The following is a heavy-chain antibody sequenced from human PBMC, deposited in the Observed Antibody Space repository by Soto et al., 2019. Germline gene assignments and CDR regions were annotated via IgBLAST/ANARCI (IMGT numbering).Heavy chain of an antibody. CDR2: ISSDGSNK. J-gene: IGHJ4*02. D-gene: IGHD1-26*01. Sequence: GGSLRLSCAASGFTFNNYAMHWVRQAPGKGLEWVAVISSDGSNKYYADSVKGRFTISRDNSKNTVYLQVNSLRAEDTALYYCAKRYYSGSSREGSFDYWGQGSLVTVS. CDR3: AKRYYSGSSREGSFDY. CDR1: GFTFNNYA. V-gene: IGHV3-30-3*02.